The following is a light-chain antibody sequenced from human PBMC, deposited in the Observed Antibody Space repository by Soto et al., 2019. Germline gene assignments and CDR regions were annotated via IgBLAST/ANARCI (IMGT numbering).Light chain of an antibody. V-gene: IGLV2-14*03. J-gene: IGLJ1*01. Sequence: QSALTQPASVSGSPGQSITSSCTGTSSDVGYFNHVSWYQQHPGKAPKLMIYDVSDRPSGVSNRFSGSKSANTASLTISGLQAEDEADYYCSSYTSSITYVFGSGTKLTVL. CDR2: DVS. CDR1: SSDVGYFNH. CDR3: SSYTSSITYV.